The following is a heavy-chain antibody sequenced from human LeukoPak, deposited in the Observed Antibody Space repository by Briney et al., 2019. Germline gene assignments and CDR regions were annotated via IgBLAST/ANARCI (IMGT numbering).Heavy chain of an antibody. CDR2: ISSSSSYI. Sequence: GGSLRLSCAASGFTFSSYSMNWVRQAPGKGLEWVSSISSSSSYIYYADSVKGRFTISRDNAKNTLYLQMSSLRAEDTAVYYCVRELPYSGSRGFDCWGQGTLVTVSS. CDR3: VRELPYSGSRGFDC. CDR1: GFTFSSYS. J-gene: IGHJ4*02. V-gene: IGHV3-21*01. D-gene: IGHD1-26*01.